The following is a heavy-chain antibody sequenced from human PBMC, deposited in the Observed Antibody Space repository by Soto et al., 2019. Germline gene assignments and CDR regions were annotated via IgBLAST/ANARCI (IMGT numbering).Heavy chain of an antibody. CDR1: GFTFSSYG. CDR2: IWSDGSNK. J-gene: IGHJ6*02. D-gene: IGHD2-2*01. Sequence: GGSLTLSCAASGFTFSSYGMHWVRQAPGKGLEWVAVIWSDGSNKYYADSVKGRFTISRDNSKNALYLQMNSLRAEDTAEYYWARDPLGYCSSTSCVSYYYDGMDVWGQGTTVTVSS. CDR3: ARDPLGYCSSTSCVSYYYDGMDV. V-gene: IGHV3-33*01.